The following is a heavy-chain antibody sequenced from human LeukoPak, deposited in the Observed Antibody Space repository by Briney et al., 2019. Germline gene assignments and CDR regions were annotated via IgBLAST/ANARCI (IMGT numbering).Heavy chain of an antibody. CDR2: ISAYNGNT. CDR1: GYTFTGYY. V-gene: IGHV1-18*04. J-gene: IGHJ6*02. Sequence: ASVKVSCKASGYTFTGYYMHWVRQAPGQGLEWMGWISAYNGNTNYAQKLQGRVTMTTDTSTSTAYMELRSLRSDDTAVYYCARWANRDYYDSSTYFGYYYGMDVWGQGTTVTVSS. D-gene: IGHD3-22*01. CDR3: ARWANRDYYDSSTYFGYYYGMDV.